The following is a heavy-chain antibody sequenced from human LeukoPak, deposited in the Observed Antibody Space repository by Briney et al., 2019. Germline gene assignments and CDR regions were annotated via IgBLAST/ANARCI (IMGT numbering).Heavy chain of an antibody. CDR2: ISGSGGST. CDR3: AKDQKLGGYSSSWHHGPNDAFDI. D-gene: IGHD6-13*01. V-gene: IGHV3-23*01. Sequence: GGSLRLSCAASGFTFSSYSMNWVRQAPGKGLEWVSAISGSGGSTYYADSVKGRFTISRDNSKNTLYLQMNSLRAEDTAVYYCAKDQKLGGYSSSWHHGPNDAFDIWGQGTMVTVSS. CDR1: GFTFSSYS. J-gene: IGHJ3*02.